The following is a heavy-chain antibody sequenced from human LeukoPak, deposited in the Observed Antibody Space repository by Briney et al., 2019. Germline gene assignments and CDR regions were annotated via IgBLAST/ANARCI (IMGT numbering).Heavy chain of an antibody. CDR1: GFTLSNYG. V-gene: IGHV3-33*01. Sequence: GGSLRLFCAASGFTLSNYGMHWVRQAPGKGLEWVAVIWYDGTNKQYVDSVKGRFTISRDNSENTLYLQMNSLRDEDTAVYYCARESSLTGAYFDWWGQGTLVTVSS. J-gene: IGHJ4*02. D-gene: IGHD3-10*01. CDR3: ARESSLTGAYFDW. CDR2: IWYDGTNK.